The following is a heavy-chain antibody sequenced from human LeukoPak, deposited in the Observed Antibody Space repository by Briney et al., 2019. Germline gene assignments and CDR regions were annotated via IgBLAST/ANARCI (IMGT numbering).Heavy chain of an antibody. J-gene: IGHJ6*02. D-gene: IGHD3-10*01. V-gene: IGHV3-21*01. CDR3: ARDFMVRGVMGTAEDYYGMDV. CDR1: GFTFSSYS. CDR2: ISSSSSYI. Sequence: GGSLRLSCAASGFTFSSYSMNWVRQAPGKGLEWVSSISSSSSYIYYADSVKGRFTISRDNAKNSLYLQMNSLRAEDTAMYYCARDFMVRGVMGTAEDYYGMDVWGQGTTVTVSS.